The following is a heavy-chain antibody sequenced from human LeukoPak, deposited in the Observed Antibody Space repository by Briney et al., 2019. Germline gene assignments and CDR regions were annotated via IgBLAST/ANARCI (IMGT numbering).Heavy chain of an antibody. CDR2: IIPIFGTA. D-gene: IGHD2-2*01. CDR3: ARGPHIVVVPAAIEYYFDY. J-gene: IGHJ4*02. CDR1: GGTFIIYA. V-gene: IGHV1-69*13. Sequence: SVNVSFKASGGTFIIYAISWVRQAPGQGLEWMGGIIPIFGTANYAQKFQGRVTITADESTSTAYMELSSLRSEDTAVYYCARGPHIVVVPAAIEYYFDYWGQGTLVTVSS.